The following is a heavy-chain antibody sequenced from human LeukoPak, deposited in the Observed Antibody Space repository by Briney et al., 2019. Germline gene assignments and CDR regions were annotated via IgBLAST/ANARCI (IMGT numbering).Heavy chain of an antibody. V-gene: IGHV3-33*01. Sequence: PGGSLRLSCSASGFSFSDYGMHWVRQAPGKGLEWVALIWYDGTNKYYADSVKGRFTISRDNSKNTLSLEMNSLRAEDTAVYYCARGYCSGGRCPHFWFWGQGTLVTVSS. D-gene: IGHD2-15*01. J-gene: IGHJ4*02. CDR1: GFSFSDYG. CDR3: ARGYCSGGRCPHFWF. CDR2: IWYDGTNK.